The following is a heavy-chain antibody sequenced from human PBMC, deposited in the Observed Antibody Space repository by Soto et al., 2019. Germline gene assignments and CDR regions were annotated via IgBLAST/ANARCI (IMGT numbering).Heavy chain of an antibody. CDR3: AKDQGLWFGKNTQIYYNWFDP. D-gene: IGHD3-10*01. J-gene: IGHJ5*02. Sequence: GGSLRLSCAASGFTFSSYAMSWVRQAPGKGLEWVSAISGSGGSTYYADSVKGRFTSSRDNSKNTLYLQMNSLRAEDTAVYYCAKDQGLWFGKNTQIYYNWFDPWGQGTLVTVSS. CDR1: GFTFSSYA. CDR2: ISGSGGST. V-gene: IGHV3-23*01.